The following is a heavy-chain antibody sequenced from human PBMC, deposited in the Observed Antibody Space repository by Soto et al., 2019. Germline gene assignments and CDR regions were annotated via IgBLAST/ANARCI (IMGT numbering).Heavy chain of an antibody. CDR2: INHSGST. CDR1: GGSFSGYY. CDR3: ARLETGTTGYYYATDV. J-gene: IGHJ6*02. Sequence: ETLSLTCAVYGGSFSGYYWSWIRQPPGKGLEWIGEINHSGSTNYNPSLKSRVTISVDTSKNQFSLKLSSVTAADTAVYYCARLETGTTGYYYATDVWGQGPTVTVSS. V-gene: IGHV4-34*01. D-gene: IGHD1-7*01.